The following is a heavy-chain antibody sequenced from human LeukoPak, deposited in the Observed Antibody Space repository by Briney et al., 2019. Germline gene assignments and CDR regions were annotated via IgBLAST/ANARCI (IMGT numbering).Heavy chain of an antibody. CDR2: MKGDGREI. CDR3: ARDWAAGHTYYYYGMDV. D-gene: IGHD6-13*01. CDR1: GFIFSTYW. J-gene: IGHJ6*02. Sequence: GGSLRLSCAASGFIFSTYWMTWVRQAPGKGLEWVANMKGDGREIHYEDSVKGRFTISRDNAKNSLYLQMNYLRAEDTAVYYCARDWAAGHTYYYYGMDVWGQGTTVTVSS. V-gene: IGHV3-7*01.